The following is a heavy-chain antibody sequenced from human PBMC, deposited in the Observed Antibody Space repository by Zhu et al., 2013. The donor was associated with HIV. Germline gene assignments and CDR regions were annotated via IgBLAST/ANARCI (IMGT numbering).Heavy chain of an antibody. CDR3: ARDETY. V-gene: IGHV1-2*02. CDR2: INPATGAT. J-gene: IGHJ4*02. Sequence: QVQLVQSGPELKKPGASVKVSCKASGYNFNAYYTHWVRQAPGLGLEWMGWINPATGATNFAQNFQGRVTMSRDTSFTTAFMQLTGLTPDDTATYYCARDETYWGQGTLVTVSS. CDR1: GYNFNAYY.